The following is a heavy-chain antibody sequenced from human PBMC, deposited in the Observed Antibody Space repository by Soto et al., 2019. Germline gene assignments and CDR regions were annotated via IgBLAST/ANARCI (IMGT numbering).Heavy chain of an antibody. V-gene: IGHV1-18*01. CDR3: ARAYYYGSGSYFDYYYYMDV. Sequence: ASVKVSCKASGYTFTSYGISWVRQAPGQGLEWMGWISAYKGNTNYAQKLQGRVTMTTDTSTSTAYMELRSLRSDDTAVYYCARAYYYGSGSYFDYYYYMDVWGKGTTVTVSS. D-gene: IGHD3-10*01. J-gene: IGHJ6*03. CDR1: GYTFTSYG. CDR2: ISAYKGNT.